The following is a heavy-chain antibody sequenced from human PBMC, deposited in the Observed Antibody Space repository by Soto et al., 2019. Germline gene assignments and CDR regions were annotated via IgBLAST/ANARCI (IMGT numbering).Heavy chain of an antibody. CDR2: IYWDDVK. Sequence: QITLKESGPTLVKPTQTLTLTCTFPGFSFSSIGEGVGWIRQPPGKALEWLALIYWDDVKRYSPSLKSRLTITKDTSKNQVVLTMTNMDPVDTATYYCVQSRCGGDCLQSYSSHSYYGLDVWGQGTTVTVSS. CDR3: VQSRCGGDCLQSYSSHSYYGLDV. V-gene: IGHV2-5*02. J-gene: IGHJ6*02. D-gene: IGHD2-21*02. CDR1: GFSFSSIGEG.